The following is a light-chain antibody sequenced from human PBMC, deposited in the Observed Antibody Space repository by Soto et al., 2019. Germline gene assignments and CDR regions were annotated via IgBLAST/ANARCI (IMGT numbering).Light chain of an antibody. CDR1: QSISSW. J-gene: IGKJ2*01. CDR3: QRYNSYTYT. V-gene: IGKV1-5*03. Sequence: DIQMTQSPSTLSASVGDRVIITCRASQSISSWLAWYQQKPGKAPKLLIYKASSLESGVPSRFSGSGSGTVFTLTIISLQPDDFATYYCQRYNSYTYTFGQATKLEIK. CDR2: KAS.